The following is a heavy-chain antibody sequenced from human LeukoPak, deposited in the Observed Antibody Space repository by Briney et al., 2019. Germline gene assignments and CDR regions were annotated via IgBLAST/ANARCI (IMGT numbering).Heavy chain of an antibody. CDR3: ARATYYYDSSGYYGFYFDY. J-gene: IGHJ4*02. D-gene: IGHD3-22*01. CDR1: GGSISSSSYY. CDR2: IYYSGST. V-gene: IGHV4-39*01. Sequence: SETLSLTCTVSGGSISSSSYYWGWIRQPPGKGLEWIGSIYYSGSTYYNPSLKSRVTISVDTSKNQFSLKLSSVTAADTAVYYCARATYYYDSSGYYGFYFDYWGQGTLVTVSS.